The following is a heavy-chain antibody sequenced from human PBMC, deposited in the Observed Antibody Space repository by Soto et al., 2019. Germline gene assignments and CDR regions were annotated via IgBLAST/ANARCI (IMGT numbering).Heavy chain of an antibody. CDR1: GYTFTGYF. D-gene: IGHD2-2*02. J-gene: IGHJ4*02. CDR3: ARARCYTTSSLDY. V-gene: IGHV1-2*02. Sequence: QVQLVQSGAEVKKPGASVKVSCKASGYTFTGYFIHWVRQAPGQGLEWMGRINPNSGGTIYAQKFQGRVTTTGDTSISTAYMDLSSLRSDVRAFYYCARARCYTTSSLDYWCQGTLVTVAS. CDR2: INPNSGGT.